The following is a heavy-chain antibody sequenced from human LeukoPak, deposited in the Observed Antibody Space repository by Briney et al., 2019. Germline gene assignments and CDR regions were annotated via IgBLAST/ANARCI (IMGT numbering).Heavy chain of an antibody. J-gene: IGHJ4*02. V-gene: IGHV7-4-1*02. CDR2: INTNTGNP. Sequence: GSVKVSCKASGYTFTSYYMYWVRQVPGQGLEWMGWINTNTGNPTYAQGFTGRFVFSLDTSVSTAYLQISSLKAKDTAVYYCARGGDYGDYWGQGTLVTVSS. CDR1: GYTFTSYY. CDR3: ARGGDYGDY.